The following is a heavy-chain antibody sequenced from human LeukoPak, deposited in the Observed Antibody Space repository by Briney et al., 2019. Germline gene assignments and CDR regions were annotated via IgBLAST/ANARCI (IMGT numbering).Heavy chain of an antibody. CDR2: ISYDGSNK. D-gene: IGHD3-10*01. Sequence: GGSLRLSCAASGFTFSSYAMHWVRQAPGKGLEWVAVISYDGSNKYYADSVKGRFTISRDNSKNTLYLQMNSLRAEDTAVYYCARDLRARRGSGKSTDYWGQGTLVTVSS. CDR1: GFTFSSYA. V-gene: IGHV3-30*04. J-gene: IGHJ4*02. CDR3: ARDLRARRGSGKSTDY.